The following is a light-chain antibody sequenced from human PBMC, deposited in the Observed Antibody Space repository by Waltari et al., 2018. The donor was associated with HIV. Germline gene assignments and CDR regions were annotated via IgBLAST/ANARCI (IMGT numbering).Light chain of an antibody. J-gene: IGLJ3*02. CDR2: DNN. Sequence: QSVLTQPPSVSAAPGQKVTISCSGRSSNIGTNYVSWYQQLSGKAPKLLIYDNNKRPSGIPDRFSGSKSGTSATLGITGLQTGDEADYYCGTWDSSLSAGVFGGGTKLTVL. CDR3: GTWDSSLSAGV. CDR1: SSNIGTNY. V-gene: IGLV1-51*01.